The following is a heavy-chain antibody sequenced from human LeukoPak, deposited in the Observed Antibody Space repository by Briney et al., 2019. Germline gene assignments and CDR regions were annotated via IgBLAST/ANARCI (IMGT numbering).Heavy chain of an antibody. V-gene: IGHV1-24*01. CDR2: FDPEDGET. Sequence: ASVKVSCKVSGYTLTELSMHWVRQAPGKGLEWMGGFDPEDGETIYAQKFQGRVTMTRDTSTSTVYMELGSLRSEDTAVYYCARELVGAYPGGFYWGQGTLVTVSS. D-gene: IGHD1-26*01. CDR1: GYTLTELS. J-gene: IGHJ4*02. CDR3: ARELVGAYPGGFY.